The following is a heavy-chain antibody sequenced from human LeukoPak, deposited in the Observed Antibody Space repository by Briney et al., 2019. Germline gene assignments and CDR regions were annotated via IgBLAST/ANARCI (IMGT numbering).Heavy chain of an antibody. Sequence: PGGSLRLSCAASGFTFSSYWMSWVRQAPGKGLEWVANIKQDGSGKYYVDSVKGRFTISRDNAKNSLYLQMNSLRAEDTAVYYCARATWYYDILTGYYETLDAFDIWGQGTMVTVSS. CDR1: GFTFSSYW. J-gene: IGHJ3*02. V-gene: IGHV3-7*01. CDR2: IKQDGSGK. CDR3: ARATWYYDILTGYYETLDAFDI. D-gene: IGHD3-9*01.